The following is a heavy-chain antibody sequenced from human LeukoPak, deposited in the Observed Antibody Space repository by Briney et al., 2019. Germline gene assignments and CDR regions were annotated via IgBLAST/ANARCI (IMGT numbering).Heavy chain of an antibody. Sequence: SETLSLTCTVSGGSISSYYWSWIRQPPGKGLEWIGRIYTSGSTNYNPSLKSRVTMSVDTSKNQFSLKLSSVTAADTAVYYCARTASNSGYDAFDYWGQGTLVTVSP. D-gene: IGHD5-12*01. CDR2: IYTSGST. V-gene: IGHV4-4*07. CDR3: ARTASNSGYDAFDY. J-gene: IGHJ4*02. CDR1: GGSISSYY.